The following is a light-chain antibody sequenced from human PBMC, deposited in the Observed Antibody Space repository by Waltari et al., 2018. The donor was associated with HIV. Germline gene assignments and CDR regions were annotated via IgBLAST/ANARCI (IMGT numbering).Light chain of an antibody. Sequence: FMLTQPRSVSESPGKTVTISCTRSSGSIGSNYVQWYQQRPGSSPTTVIYEDDQRPSGVPGRFSGSIDRSSNSASLTISGLMTEDEADYYYQSYDSNTRIFGTGTKVTVL. V-gene: IGLV6-57*01. CDR3: QSYDSNTRI. J-gene: IGLJ1*01. CDR2: EDD. CDR1: SGSIGSNY.